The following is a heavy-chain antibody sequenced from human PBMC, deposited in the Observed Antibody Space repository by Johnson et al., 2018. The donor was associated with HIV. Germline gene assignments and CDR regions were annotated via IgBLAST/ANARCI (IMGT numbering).Heavy chain of an antibody. CDR1: GFTFDDYG. CDR2: IRYDGSDK. D-gene: IGHD3-16*01. V-gene: IGHV3-30*02. CDR3: AREGRGRIDAFDI. Sequence: QVQLVESGGGVVRPGGSLRLSCAASGFTFDDYGMSWVRQAPGKGLEWVAFIRYDGSDKYYADSVKGRFTISRDNSKNTLYLQMGSLRAEDMAVYYCAREGRGRIDAFDIWGQGTMVTVSS. J-gene: IGHJ3*02.